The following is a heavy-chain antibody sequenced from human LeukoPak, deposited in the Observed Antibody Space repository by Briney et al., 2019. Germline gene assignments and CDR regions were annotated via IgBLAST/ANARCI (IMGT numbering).Heavy chain of an antibody. V-gene: IGHV1-2*06. Sequence: ASVKLSCKASGYTFTGYYMHCVRQAPGQGLEWMGRINPNSGGANYAQKFQGRVTMTRDTSISTAYMELSRLRSDDTAVYYCARRVQLERRLGNAFDIWGQGTMVTVSS. D-gene: IGHD1-1*01. J-gene: IGHJ3*02. CDR1: GYTFTGYY. CDR3: ARRVQLERRLGNAFDI. CDR2: INPNSGGA.